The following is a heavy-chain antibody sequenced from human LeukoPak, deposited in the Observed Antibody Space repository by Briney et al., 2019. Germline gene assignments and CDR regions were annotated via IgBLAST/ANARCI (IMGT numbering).Heavy chain of an antibody. J-gene: IGHJ4*02. CDR3: AKTTTGYSSGRYPGWPVDC. CDR2: ISGSGGGT. Sequence: GGSLRLSCGASGFTFNSYAVSWVRQAPGKGLEWVSAISGSGGGTYYADSVKGRFTISRDNSKNTVYLQMNSLSTEDTAVYYCAKTTTGYSSGRYPGWPVDCWGQGTLVTVSS. D-gene: IGHD6-19*01. CDR1: GFTFNSYA. V-gene: IGHV3-23*01.